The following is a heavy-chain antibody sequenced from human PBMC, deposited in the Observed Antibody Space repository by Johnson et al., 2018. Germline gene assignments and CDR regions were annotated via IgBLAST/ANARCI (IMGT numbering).Heavy chain of an antibody. CDR1: GFTFSNYA. CDR3: AKRMIPTTLRWEAFDI. V-gene: IGHV3-23*04. J-gene: IGHJ3*02. D-gene: IGHD2-2*01. CDR2: IGGSGSST. Sequence: EVQLVESGGGLVQPGGSLRLSCAASGFTFSNYAMIWVRQAPGEGLDWVSAIGGSGSSTFYADSVKGRFTISRDNSKNTLYLQMNSLRADDTAVYYCAKRMIPTTLRWEAFDIWGQGTMVTVSS.